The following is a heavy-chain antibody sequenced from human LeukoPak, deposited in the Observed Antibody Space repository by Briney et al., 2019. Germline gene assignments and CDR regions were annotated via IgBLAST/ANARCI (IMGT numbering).Heavy chain of an antibody. CDR3: ASTGGGGGAFDI. D-gene: IGHD2-15*01. V-gene: IGHV3-21*04. CDR1: GFTFSSYS. Sequence: PGGSLRLSCAASGFTFSSYSMNWVRQAPGKGLEWVSSISSSSSYIYYADSVKGRFTISRDNAKNSLYLQMNSLRAEDTAVYYCASTGGGGGAFDIWGQGTMVTVSS. J-gene: IGHJ3*02. CDR2: ISSSSSYI.